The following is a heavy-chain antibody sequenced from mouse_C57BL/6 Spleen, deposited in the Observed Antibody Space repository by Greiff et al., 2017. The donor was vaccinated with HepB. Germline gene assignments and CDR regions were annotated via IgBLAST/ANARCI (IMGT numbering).Heavy chain of an antibody. Sequence: EVQGVESGGDLVKPGGSLKLSCAASGFTFSSYGMSWVRQTPDKRLEWVATISSGGSYTYYPDSVKGRFPISRDNAKNTLYLQMSSLKSEDTAMYYCARGDYDGGWGQGTTLTVSS. D-gene: IGHD2-4*01. CDR1: GFTFSSYG. J-gene: IGHJ2*01. CDR2: ISSGGSYT. CDR3: ARGDYDGG. V-gene: IGHV5-6*01.